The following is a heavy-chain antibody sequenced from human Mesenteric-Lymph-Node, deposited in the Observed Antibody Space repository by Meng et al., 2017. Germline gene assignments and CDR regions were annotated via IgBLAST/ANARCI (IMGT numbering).Heavy chain of an antibody. Sequence: QRQPVESGPGAATPTNTISYTCPVSGGSIMSGDSYWRYTRQPPGKGLEWIGYIYYSGSTYYKPSLKSRVTISVDTSKNQFSLKLSSVTAADTAVYYCARGQTTYFDYWGQGTLVTVSS. CDR1: GGSIMSGDSY. CDR3: ARGQTTYFDY. V-gene: IGHV4-30-4*01. CDR2: IYYSGST. D-gene: IGHD4-17*01. J-gene: IGHJ4*02.